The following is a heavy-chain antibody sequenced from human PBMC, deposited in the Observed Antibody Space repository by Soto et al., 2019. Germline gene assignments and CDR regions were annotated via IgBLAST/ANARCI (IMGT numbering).Heavy chain of an antibody. D-gene: IGHD6-13*01. CDR1: GGSISSNY. J-gene: IGHJ4*02. V-gene: IGHV4-59*01. CDR2: VYNSGST. CDR3: ARYRREAVAGYTLDN. Sequence: SETLSLTCTVSGGSISSNYWTWIRQPQGKGLEWIGYVYNSGSTNYNPSLKSRVTISEDTSKSQFSLKVNSMTAADTAVYYCARYRREAVAGYTLDNWGQGILVTVSS.